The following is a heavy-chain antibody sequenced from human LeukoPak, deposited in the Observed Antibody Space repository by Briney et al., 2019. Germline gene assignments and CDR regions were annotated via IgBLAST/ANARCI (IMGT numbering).Heavy chain of an antibody. CDR2: IYTTEST. J-gene: IGHJ6*03. V-gene: IGHV4-4*07. CDR1: RGYIGSYY. CDR3: AREGDYGDPARSFYYMDV. D-gene: IGHD4-17*01. Sequence: PSETLSLTRTVPRGYIGSYYWSRIPQPARKGLGWIGRIYTTESTNSIPSLMSRVTMSVDRSTNQLSLKLSSVTAADTAVYYCAREGDYGDPARSFYYMDVWGKGTTVTVSS.